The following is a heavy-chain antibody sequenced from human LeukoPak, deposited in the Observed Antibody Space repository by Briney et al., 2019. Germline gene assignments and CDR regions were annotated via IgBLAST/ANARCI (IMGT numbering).Heavy chain of an antibody. CDR2: ISDYNGNT. CDR3: ARDDNSGYYSGP. J-gene: IGHJ5*02. D-gene: IGHD3-22*01. V-gene: IGHV1-18*01. Sequence: ASVKVSCKASGYTFTSYGISWVRQAPGQGLEWMGWISDYNGNTNYAQKFQGRVTMTRDTSISTAYMELSRLRSDDTAVYYCARDDNSGYYSGPWGQGTLVTVSS. CDR1: GYTFTSYG.